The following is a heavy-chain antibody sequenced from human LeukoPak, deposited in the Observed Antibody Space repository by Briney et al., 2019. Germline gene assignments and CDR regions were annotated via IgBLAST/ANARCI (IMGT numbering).Heavy chain of an antibody. V-gene: IGHV4-4*09. Sequence: SETLSLTCTVSGGSISRYYWSWIRQPPGKGLEWIGYMSSSGSTNYNPSLKSRVTISVDTSKNQFSLKLSSVTAADTAVYYCARLGPYGDDTYYMDVLGKGTTVTVSS. D-gene: IGHD4-17*01. CDR1: GGSISRYY. CDR2: MSSSGST. J-gene: IGHJ6*03. CDR3: ARLGPYGDDTYYMDV.